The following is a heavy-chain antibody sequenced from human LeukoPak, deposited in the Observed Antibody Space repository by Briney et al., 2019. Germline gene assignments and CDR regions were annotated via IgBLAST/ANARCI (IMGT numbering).Heavy chain of an antibody. J-gene: IGHJ4*02. V-gene: IGHV3-7*01. CDR3: ARDLTWGPLYYFDY. CDR1: GFTFSSYW. D-gene: IGHD7-27*01. CDR2: IKQDGREK. Sequence: GGSLRLSCAASGFTFSSYWMSWVRQAPGKGLEWVANIKQDGREKYYVDSVKGRFTISRDNAKNSLYLQMNSLRAEDTAVYYCARDLTWGPLYYFDYWGQGTLVTVSS.